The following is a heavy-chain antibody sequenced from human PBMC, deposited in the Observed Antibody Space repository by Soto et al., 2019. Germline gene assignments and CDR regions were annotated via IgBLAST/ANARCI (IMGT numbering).Heavy chain of an antibody. Sequence: QVQLQESGPGLVKPSQTLSLTCTVSGGSLSSGAYYWNWIRQHPGKGLEWIGYLYYSGSTYYNPSLKSRVTNPGDRSKNHFSLKLSLLTAGETGFNYGATLKKGAYYYMAVWGKGPRSPSP. CDR3: ATLKKGAYYYMAV. V-gene: IGHV4-31*03. CDR2: LYYSGST. D-gene: IGHD1-26*01. J-gene: IGHJ6*03. CDR1: GGSLSSGAYY.